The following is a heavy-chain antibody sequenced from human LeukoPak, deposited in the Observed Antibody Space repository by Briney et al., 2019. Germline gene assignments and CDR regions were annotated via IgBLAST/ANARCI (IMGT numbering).Heavy chain of an antibody. Sequence: SETLSLTCTVSGGSISSYYWSWIRQPPGKGLEWIGYIYYSGSTNYNPSLKSRATISVDTSKNQFSPKLSSVTAADTAVYYCAYSRMVRGVIRKVDYWGQGTLVTVSS. CDR1: GGSISSYY. CDR2: IYYSGST. CDR3: AYSRMVRGVIRKVDY. D-gene: IGHD3-10*01. V-gene: IGHV4-59*08. J-gene: IGHJ4*02.